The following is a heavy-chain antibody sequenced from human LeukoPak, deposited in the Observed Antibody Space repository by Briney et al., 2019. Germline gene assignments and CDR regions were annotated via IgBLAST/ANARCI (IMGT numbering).Heavy chain of an antibody. CDR3: ARERAIYFYMDV. Sequence: SGGSLRLSCAASGFTFSSYEMNWVRQAPGKGLEWVGNIFYSGSTYYNPSLKSRVTMSLDTSRNQLSLKLSSVTAADAAVYYCARERAIYFYMDVWGTGTTVIVSS. CDR2: IFYSGST. J-gene: IGHJ6*03. CDR1: GFTFSSYE. V-gene: IGHV4-59*12.